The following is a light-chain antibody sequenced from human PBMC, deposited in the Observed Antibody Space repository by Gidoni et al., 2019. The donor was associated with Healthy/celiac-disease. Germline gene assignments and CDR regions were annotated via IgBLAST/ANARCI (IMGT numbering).Light chain of an antibody. Sequence: DIQLTQSPSSLSASVGDRVTITCRASQGISSCLAWYQQKPGKAPKLLIYAESSLQSGVPSRFSDSESGTDFTLTISSLQPEDFATYYCQQANSFPPYTFGQGTKLEIK. CDR1: QGISSC. CDR2: AES. CDR3: QQANSFPPYT. V-gene: IGKV1D-12*01. J-gene: IGKJ2*01.